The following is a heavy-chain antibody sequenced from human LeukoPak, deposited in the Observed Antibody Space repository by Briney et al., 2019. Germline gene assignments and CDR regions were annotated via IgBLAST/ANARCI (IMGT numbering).Heavy chain of an antibody. D-gene: IGHD4-17*01. Sequence: SETLSLTCAVSGYSISSGYYWGWIRQPPGKGRERIGSIYHSGSTYYNPSLKSRVTISVDTSKNQFSLKLSSVTAADTAVYYCARHDYGDYADAFDIWGQGTMVTVSS. CDR3: ARHDYGDYADAFDI. J-gene: IGHJ3*02. V-gene: IGHV4-38-2*01. CDR2: IYHSGST. CDR1: GYSISSGYY.